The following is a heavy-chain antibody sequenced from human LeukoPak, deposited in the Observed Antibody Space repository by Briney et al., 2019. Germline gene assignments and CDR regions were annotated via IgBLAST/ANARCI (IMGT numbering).Heavy chain of an antibody. CDR1: GFTFTTYA. CDR2: ISGSGGTA. V-gene: IGHV3-23*01. Sequence: GGSLRLSCAAPGFTFTTYAMSWVRQAPGKGLEWISTISGSGGTAYYADSVKGRFTFSRDNSKNTLYLQMNSLRAEDTAVYYCAKDMPYFDFWGQGTLVSVSS. CDR3: AKDMPYFDF. J-gene: IGHJ4*02. D-gene: IGHD2-2*01.